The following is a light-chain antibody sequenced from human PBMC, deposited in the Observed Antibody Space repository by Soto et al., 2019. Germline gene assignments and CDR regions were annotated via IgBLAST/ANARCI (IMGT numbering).Light chain of an antibody. CDR3: QSYDSSLSTWV. J-gene: IGLJ3*02. Sequence: QSVFTQPPSVSGAPGQRVTVSCTGSRSNIGAGYDVHWYQQLPGAAPTLLIFTNNDRPSGVPDRFSGSKSGASASLAITGLQAEDEADYYCQSYDSSLSTWVFGGGTKVTVL. CDR2: TNN. V-gene: IGLV1-40*01. CDR1: RSNIGAGYD.